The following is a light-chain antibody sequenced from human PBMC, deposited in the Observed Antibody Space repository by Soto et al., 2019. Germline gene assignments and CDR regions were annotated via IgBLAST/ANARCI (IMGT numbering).Light chain of an antibody. CDR1: QSISTD. J-gene: IGKJ4*01. Sequence: DIQMTQSPPSLSASVGDRVTITCRASQSISTDLNWYQQKPGKAPKLLIYGASRLQSGVPSRFRGSRSWTDFPLTIRSLPPESFANYHCQQTYKIPPPFGGGNQVEIK. CDR3: QQTYKIPPP. V-gene: IGKV1-39*01. CDR2: GAS.